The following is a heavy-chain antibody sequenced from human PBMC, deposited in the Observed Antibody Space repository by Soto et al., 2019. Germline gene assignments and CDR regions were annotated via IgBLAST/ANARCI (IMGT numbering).Heavy chain of an antibody. J-gene: IGHJ4*02. V-gene: IGHV1-8*01. CDR2: VSPGNSNA. CDR3: EVTTGY. D-gene: IGHD2-21*02. CDR1: GYTFTDYD. Sequence: QVQVVQSRAEVKKPGASVKVSCKTSGYTFTDYDINWVRQAPGQGLEYMGWVSPGNSNAGYAQQFRGRVSMTTNTIISTAYLELTDLRYEDTAVYYCEVTTGYWGQGTMVTVSS.